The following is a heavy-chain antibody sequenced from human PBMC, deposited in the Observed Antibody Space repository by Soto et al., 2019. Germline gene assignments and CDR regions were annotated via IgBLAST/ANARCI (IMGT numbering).Heavy chain of an antibody. CDR2: IDYNGVT. V-gene: IGHV4-39*01. D-gene: IGHD2-8*01. Sequence: SETLSLTCTVSGASISSRDYYWGWIRQTPGKGLEWIGNIDYNGVTYYNPSLKSRVTVSKDTSKNQFSLKVASVTAADTAIYYCGRVMLGTSRHTDSDYWGQGTQVTVS. J-gene: IGHJ4*02. CDR1: GASISSRDYY. CDR3: GRVMLGTSRHTDSDY.